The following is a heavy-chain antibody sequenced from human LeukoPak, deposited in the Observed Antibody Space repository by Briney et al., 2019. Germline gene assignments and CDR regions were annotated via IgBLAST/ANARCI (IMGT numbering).Heavy chain of an antibody. CDR2: IKQDGSEK. Sequence: GGSLRLSCAASGFTFSSYWMSWVRQAPGKGLEWVANIKQDGSEKYYVDSVKGRFTISRDNAKNSLYLQMNSPRAEDTAVYYCARDAYVVVAAKDYWGQGTLVTVSS. J-gene: IGHJ4*02. CDR3: ARDAYVVVAAKDY. D-gene: IGHD2-15*01. CDR1: GFTFSSYW. V-gene: IGHV3-7*01.